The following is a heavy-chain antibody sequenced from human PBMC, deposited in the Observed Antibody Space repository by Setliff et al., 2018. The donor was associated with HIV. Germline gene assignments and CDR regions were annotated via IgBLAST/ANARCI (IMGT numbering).Heavy chain of an antibody. Sequence: GGSLRLSCAASGFTFSNAWMSWVRQAPGKGLERVGRIKSKTDGGTTDYAAPVKGRFTISRDDSKNTLYLQMNSLKTEDTAVYYCTTIQKLTTPVDYWGQGTLVTVSS. CDR3: TTIQKLTTPVDY. CDR2: IKSKTDGGTT. J-gene: IGHJ4*02. CDR1: GFTFSNAW. D-gene: IGHD4-17*01. V-gene: IGHV3-15*01.